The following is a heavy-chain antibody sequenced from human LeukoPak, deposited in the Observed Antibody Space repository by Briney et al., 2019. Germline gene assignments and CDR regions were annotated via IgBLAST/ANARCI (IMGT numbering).Heavy chain of an antibody. V-gene: IGHV3-7*01. J-gene: IGHJ4*02. CDR3: AKEAREGFGFDY. D-gene: IGHD3-16*01. CDR2: IKEDGSEK. Sequence: PGGSLRLSCAASGFTFSSFCMTWVRQAPGRGPEWVANIKEDGSEKYYVDSVKGRFTISRANAKNSLYLQMNSLRVEDTAVYYCAKEAREGFGFDYWGQGTLVTVSS. CDR1: GFTFSSFC.